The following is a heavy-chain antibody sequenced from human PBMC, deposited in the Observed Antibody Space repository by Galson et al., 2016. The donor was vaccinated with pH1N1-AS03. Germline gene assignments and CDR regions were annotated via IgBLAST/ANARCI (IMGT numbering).Heavy chain of an antibody. V-gene: IGHV3-7*01. D-gene: IGHD6-19*01. CDR1: GFSLRTCW. CDR3: ARDPDPNNIGWYYFDN. CDR2: IKEDGSVK. J-gene: IGHJ4*02. Sequence: SLRLSCAASGFSLRTCWMTWARQAPGKGLEWVANIKEDGSVKHYADSVQGRFTVSRDNAKNTLYLQMNSLRAEDTALYYCARDPDPNNIGWYYFDNWGQGILVTVSS.